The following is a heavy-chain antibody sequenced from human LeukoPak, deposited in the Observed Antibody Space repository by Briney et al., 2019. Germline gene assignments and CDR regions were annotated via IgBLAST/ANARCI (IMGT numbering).Heavy chain of an antibody. Sequence: GGSLRLSCAASGFTFSSYWMSWVRQAPGKGLEWVANIKQDGSEKYYVDSVKGRFTISRDNAENTLYLQMNSLRAEDTAVYYCARDCSSTSCYRSGFDPWGQGTLVTVSS. V-gene: IGHV3-7*01. D-gene: IGHD2-2*02. J-gene: IGHJ5*02. CDR1: GFTFSSYW. CDR2: IKQDGSEK. CDR3: ARDCSSTSCYRSGFDP.